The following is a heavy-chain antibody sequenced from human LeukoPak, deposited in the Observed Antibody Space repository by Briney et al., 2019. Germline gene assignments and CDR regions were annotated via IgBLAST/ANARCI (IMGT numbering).Heavy chain of an antibody. CDR1: YXFTNYD. J-gene: IGHJ5*02. Sequence: YXFTNYDINGVGQAAGQGGXGMGXXXXNSGNTGYAQKFQGRGTMTRNTAISTAYMELSSLRSEDTAVYYCARPHCSSTDCHPPEWFDPWGQGTLVTVSS. CDR3: ARPHCSSTDCHPPEWFDP. V-gene: IGHV1-8*01. D-gene: IGHD2-2*01. CDR2: XXXNSGNT.